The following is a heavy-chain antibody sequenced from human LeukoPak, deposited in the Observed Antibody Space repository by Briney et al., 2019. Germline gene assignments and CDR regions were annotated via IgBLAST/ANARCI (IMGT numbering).Heavy chain of an antibody. V-gene: IGHV3-23*01. D-gene: IGHD3-10*01. CDR2: ISGSAGST. Sequence: GGSLTLSCAASGFNFSSYAMSWVRQAPGKGLEWVSAISGSAGSTYYADSVKGRFTISRDNSKNTLYLQMNSLRGEDTAVYYCAKGSRGFGELHKGDWDFDLWGRGTLVTVSS. CDR1: GFNFSSYA. J-gene: IGHJ2*01. CDR3: AKGSRGFGELHKGDWDFDL.